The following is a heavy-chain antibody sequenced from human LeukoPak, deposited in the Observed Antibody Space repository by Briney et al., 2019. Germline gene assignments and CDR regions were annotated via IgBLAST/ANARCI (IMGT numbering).Heavy chain of an antibody. CDR3: ARDEITMVRGVNYYYYMDV. V-gene: IGHV3-48*03. CDR2: ISSSGSTI. J-gene: IGHJ6*03. CDR1: GFTFSSYE. D-gene: IGHD3-10*01. Sequence: QSGGSLSLFCGASGFTFSSYEMMWVRQAPGKGLEWVSYISSSGSTIYYADSVKGRFTISRDNAKNSLYLQMNSLRAEDTAVYYCARDEITMVRGVNYYYYMDVWGKGTTVTVSS.